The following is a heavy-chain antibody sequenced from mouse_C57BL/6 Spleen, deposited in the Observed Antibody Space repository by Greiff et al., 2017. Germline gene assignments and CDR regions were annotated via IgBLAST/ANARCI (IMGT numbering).Heavy chain of an antibody. Sequence: EVQLQQSGPELVKPGASVKISCKASGYTFTDYYMNWVKQSHGKSLEWIGDINPNNGGTSYNQKFKGKATLTVDKSSSTAYMELRSLTSEDSAVYYCARGGSNYPWYFDVWGTGTTVTVSS. CDR2: INPNNGGT. D-gene: IGHD2-5*01. V-gene: IGHV1-26*01. CDR3: ARGGSNYPWYFDV. CDR1: GYTFTDYY. J-gene: IGHJ1*03.